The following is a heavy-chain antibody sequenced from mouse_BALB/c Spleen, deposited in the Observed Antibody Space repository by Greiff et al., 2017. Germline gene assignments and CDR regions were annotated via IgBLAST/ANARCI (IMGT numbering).Heavy chain of an antibody. CDR3: ARGDYDSWFAY. Sequence: EVQLVESGGGLVKPGGSLKLSCAASGFTFSSYAMSWVRQSPEKRLEWVAEISSGGSYTYYPDTVTGRFTISRDNAKNTLYLEMSSLRSEDTAMYYCARGDYDSWFAYWGQGTLVTVSA. CDR2: ISSGGSYT. V-gene: IGHV5-9-4*01. CDR1: GFTFSSYA. J-gene: IGHJ3*01. D-gene: IGHD2-4*01.